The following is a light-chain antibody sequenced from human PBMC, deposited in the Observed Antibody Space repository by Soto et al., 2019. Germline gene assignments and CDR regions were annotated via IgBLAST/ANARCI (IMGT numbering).Light chain of an antibody. CDR3: QQYGSSQFT. CDR2: GTS. J-gene: IGKJ3*01. Sequence: EIVLTQSPGTLSLSPGERATLSCRASQSVSSSYLAWYQQKPGQAPRLLIYGTSSRATGIPDRFSGSGSGTDFTLTISSLEPEDFAVYYCQQYGSSQFTFGPGTKVDIK. V-gene: IGKV3-20*01. CDR1: QSVSSSY.